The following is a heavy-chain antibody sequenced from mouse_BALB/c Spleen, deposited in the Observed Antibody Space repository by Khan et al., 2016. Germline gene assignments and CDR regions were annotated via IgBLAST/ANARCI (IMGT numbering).Heavy chain of an antibody. D-gene: IGHD1-1*01. CDR1: GYAFTNCL. J-gene: IGHJ3*01. Sequence: QVQLKESGAELVRPGTSVKVSCKASGYAFTNCLIEWVKQRPGQGLEWIGVINPGSGGTNYTERFKGKATLTADNSSSTAYMQLRSLTSDDSAVYFCASQYGSSYVGFAYWGQGTLVTVAA. CDR2: INPGSGGT. V-gene: IGHV1-54*01. CDR3: ASQYGSSYVGFAY.